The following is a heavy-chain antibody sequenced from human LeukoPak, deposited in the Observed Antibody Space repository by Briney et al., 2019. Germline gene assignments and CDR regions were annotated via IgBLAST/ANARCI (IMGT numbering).Heavy chain of an antibody. V-gene: IGHV3-23*01. D-gene: IGHD3-10*01. CDR2: ISGSGGST. J-gene: IGHJ4*02. CDR3: AKEAVAAPYRITMVRGVLDY. CDR1: GFTFSSYA. Sequence: PGGSLRLSCAASGFTFSSYAMSWVRQAPGKGLEWVSAISGSGGSTYYADSVKGRFTISRDNSKNTLYLQMNSLRAEDTAVYYCAKEAVAAPYRITMVRGVLDYWGQGTLVTVSS.